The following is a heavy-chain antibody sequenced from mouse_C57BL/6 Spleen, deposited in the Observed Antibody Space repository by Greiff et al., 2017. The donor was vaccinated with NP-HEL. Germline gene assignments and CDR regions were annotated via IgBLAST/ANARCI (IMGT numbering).Heavy chain of an antibody. D-gene: IGHD1-1*01. J-gene: IGHJ2*01. CDR1: GFTFTDYY. Sequence: EVKLVESGGGLVQPGGSLSLSCAASGFTFTDYYMSWVRQPPGKALEWLGFIRNKANGYTPEYRASVKGRFTISRDNSQSIRYLQMKALRAEDSATYYCARSLYYYGSSPYYFDYWGQGTTLTVSS. V-gene: IGHV7-3*01. CDR3: ARSLYYYGSSPYYFDY. CDR2: IRNKANGYTP.